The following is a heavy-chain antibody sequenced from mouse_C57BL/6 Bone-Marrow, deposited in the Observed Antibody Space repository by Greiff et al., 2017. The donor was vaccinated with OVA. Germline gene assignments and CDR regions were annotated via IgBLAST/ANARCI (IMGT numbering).Heavy chain of an antibody. CDR3: AKGITTGAAY. D-gene: IGHD1-1*01. CDR1: GFSLTSYG. J-gene: IGHJ3*01. CDR2: IWGDGST. Sequence: QVQLKESGPGLVAPSQSLSITCTVSGFSLTSYGVSWVRQPPGKGLEWLGVIWGDGSTNYHSALISRVSISKDNSKSQVFLKLNSLQTDDTATYYCAKGITTGAAYWGQGTLVTVSA. V-gene: IGHV2-3*01.